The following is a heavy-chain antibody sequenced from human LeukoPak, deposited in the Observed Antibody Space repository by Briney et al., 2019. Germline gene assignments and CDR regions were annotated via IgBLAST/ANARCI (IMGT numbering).Heavy chain of an antibody. J-gene: IGHJ4*02. CDR3: AREQSPGWLPGY. CDR2: IYYSGST. V-gene: IGHV4-59*01. CDR1: GGSISSYY. Sequence: SETLSLTCTVSGGSISSYYWSWIRQPPGKGLEWIGYIYYSGSTTYNPSLKSRVTMSVDTSKNQFSLKLSSVTAADTAVYYCAREQSPGWLPGYWGQGTLVTVSS. D-gene: IGHD6-19*01.